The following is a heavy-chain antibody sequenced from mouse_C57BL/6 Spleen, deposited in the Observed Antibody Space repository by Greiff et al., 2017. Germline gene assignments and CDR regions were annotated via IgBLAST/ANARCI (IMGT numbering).Heavy chain of an antibody. V-gene: IGHV2-2*01. CDR3: ARSQTGTGFYYAMDY. J-gene: IGHJ4*01. CDR1: GFSLTSYG. CDR2: IWSGGST. D-gene: IGHD4-1*01. Sequence: VKLVESGPGLVQPSQSLSITCTVSGFSLTSYGVHWVRQSPGKGLEWLGVIWSGGSTDYNAAFISRLSISKDNSKSQVFFKMNSLQADDTAIYYCARSQTGTGFYYAMDYWGQGTSVTVSS.